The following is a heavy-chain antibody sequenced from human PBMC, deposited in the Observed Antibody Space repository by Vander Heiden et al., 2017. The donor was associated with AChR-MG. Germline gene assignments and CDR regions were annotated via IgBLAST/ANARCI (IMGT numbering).Heavy chain of an antibody. D-gene: IGHD6-13*01. CDR2: ISYDGSNK. J-gene: IGHJ6*03. V-gene: IGHV3-30-3*01. Sequence: QVQLVESGGGVVQPGRSLRLSCAASGFTFSSYAMHWVRQAPGKGLEWVAVISYDGSNKYYADSVKGRFTISRDNSKNTLYLQMNSLRAEDTAVYYCARGRSSSWSNRYYYYYMDVWGKGTTVTVSS. CDR1: GFTFSSYA. CDR3: ARGRSSSWSNRYYYYYMDV.